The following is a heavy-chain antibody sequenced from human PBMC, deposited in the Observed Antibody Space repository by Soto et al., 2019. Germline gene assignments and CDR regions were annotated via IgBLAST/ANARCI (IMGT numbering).Heavy chain of an antibody. CDR3: ARDNPLFSFGYQRGDYFDH. J-gene: IGHJ4*02. V-gene: IGHV3-30*14. Sequence: GGSLRLSCSASGFTFSSYAMHWVRQAPGKGLEWVAVISYDGSNKYYADSVKGRFSISRDTSRNTLYLQMSSLRVEDTAVYYCARDNPLFSFGYQRGDYFDHWGQGALVTVSS. D-gene: IGHD3-22*01. CDR2: ISYDGSNK. CDR1: GFTFSSYA.